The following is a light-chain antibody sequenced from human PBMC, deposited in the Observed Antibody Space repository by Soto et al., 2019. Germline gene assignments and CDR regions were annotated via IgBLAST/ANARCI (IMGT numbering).Light chain of an antibody. CDR2: HNN. J-gene: IGLJ2*01. V-gene: IGLV1-51*01. CDR1: SSNIGNNF. Sequence: QSVLTQPPSVSAAPGQKVTISCSGSSSNIGNNFVSCYQQFPGKAPKLLIYHNNKRPSGIPDRFSGSKSGTSATLGITGLQTGDEADYYCETWDSSLSAEAFGGGTKLTVL. CDR3: ETWDSSLSAEA.